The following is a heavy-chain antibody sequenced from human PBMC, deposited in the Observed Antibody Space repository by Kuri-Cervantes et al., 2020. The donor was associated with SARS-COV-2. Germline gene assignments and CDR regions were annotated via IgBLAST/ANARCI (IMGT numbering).Heavy chain of an antibody. CDR1: GGSISSSSYY. V-gene: IGHV4-39*01. CDR2: IYYSGST. D-gene: IGHD6-13*01. J-gene: IGHJ4*02. Sequence: GSLRLSCTVSGGSISSSSYYWGWIRQPPGKGLEWIGSIYYSGSTYYNPSLKSRVTISVNTSKNQFSLKLSSVTAADTAVYYCARHGTAAVVDWGQGTLVTVSS. CDR3: ARHGTAAVVD.